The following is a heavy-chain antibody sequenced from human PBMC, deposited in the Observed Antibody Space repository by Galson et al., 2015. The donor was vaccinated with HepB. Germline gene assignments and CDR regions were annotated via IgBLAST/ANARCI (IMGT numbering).Heavy chain of an antibody. D-gene: IGHD2-2*02. CDR3: AKDIRNRVIVVVPAAIYGMDV. CDR2: ISWNSGSI. Sequence: SLRLSCAASGFTFDDYAMHWVRQAPGKGLEWVSGISWNSGSIGYADSVKGRFTISRDNAKNSLYLQMNSLRAEDTALYYCAKDIRNRVIVVVPAAIYGMDVWGQGTTVTVSS. J-gene: IGHJ6*02. V-gene: IGHV3-9*01. CDR1: GFTFDDYA.